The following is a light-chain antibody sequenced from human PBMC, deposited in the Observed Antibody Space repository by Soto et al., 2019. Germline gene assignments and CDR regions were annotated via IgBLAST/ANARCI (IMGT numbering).Light chain of an antibody. CDR3: QQSYGSPPFS. CDR1: QGISTY. J-gene: IGKJ4*01. V-gene: IGKV1-39*01. CDR2: AAS. Sequence: DIKMTQSPSSLSASVGDRVTITCRASQGISTYLNWYQQRPGKAPKLLIYAASTLQGGVPSRFIAYGSGTDFTLSISSLQSEDFATYYCQQSYGSPPFSFGGGTKVELK.